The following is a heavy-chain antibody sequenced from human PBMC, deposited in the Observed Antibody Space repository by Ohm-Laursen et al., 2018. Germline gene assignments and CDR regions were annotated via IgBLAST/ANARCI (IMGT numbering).Heavy chain of an antibody. CDR1: GFTFDDYA. D-gene: IGHD4-23*01. J-gene: IGHJ6*02. CDR3: AREDNGGYYYYGMDV. CDR2: ISWNSGSI. V-gene: IGHV3-9*01. Sequence: SLRLSCAASGFTFDDYAMHWVRQAPGKGLEWVSGISWNSGSIGYADSVKGRFTISRDNAKNSLYLQMNNLRAEDTAVYYCAREDNGGYYYYGMDVWGQGTTVTVSS.